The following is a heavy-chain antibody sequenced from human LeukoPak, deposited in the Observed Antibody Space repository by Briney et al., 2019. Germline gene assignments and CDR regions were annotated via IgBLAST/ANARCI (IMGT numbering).Heavy chain of an antibody. CDR1: GGSISSYY. D-gene: IGHD2/OR15-2a*01. CDR3: ARDPDFTPYWYFDL. J-gene: IGHJ2*01. V-gene: IGHV4-59*01. CDR2: IYYSGST. Sequence: PSETLSLTCTVSGGSISSYYWSWIRQPPGKGLEGIGYIYYSGSTNYNPSLKSRVTISVDTSKNQFSLKLSSVTAADTAVYYCARDPDFTPYWYFDLWGRGTLVTVSS.